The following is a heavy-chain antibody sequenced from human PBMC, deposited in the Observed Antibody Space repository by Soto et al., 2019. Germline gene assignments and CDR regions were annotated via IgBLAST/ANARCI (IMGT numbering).Heavy chain of an antibody. V-gene: IGHV2-5*02. J-gene: IGHJ6*02. CDR3: VQSRCGGDCLEIYSSHAYNGLDV. CDR2: LYWDEDK. Sequence: QVTLKESGPTLVKPTQTLTLTCTVSGLSLRTTGVGVGWVRQPPGKALEWLALLYWDEDKRYSPSLRSRLTIAXDXSXKXXVLTMTNMDTVDTATYYCVQSRCGGDCLEIYSSHAYNGLDVWGQGTTVTVSS. D-gene: IGHD2-21*02. CDR1: GLSLRTTGVG.